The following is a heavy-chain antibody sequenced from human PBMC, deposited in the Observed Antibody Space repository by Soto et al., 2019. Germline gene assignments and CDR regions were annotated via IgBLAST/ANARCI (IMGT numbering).Heavy chain of an antibody. CDR1: GFTFSSYW. V-gene: IGHV3-7*01. CDR3: AREDLIAAAGQIDY. D-gene: IGHD6-13*01. J-gene: IGHJ4*02. Sequence: GGSLRLSCAASGFTFSSYWMSWVRQAPGKGLEWVANIKQDGSEKYYVDSVKGRFTISRDNAKNSLYLQMNSLRAEDTAVYYCAREDLIAAAGQIDYWGQGALVTVSS. CDR2: IKQDGSEK.